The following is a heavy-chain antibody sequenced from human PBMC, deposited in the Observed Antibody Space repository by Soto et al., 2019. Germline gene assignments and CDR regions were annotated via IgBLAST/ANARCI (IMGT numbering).Heavy chain of an antibody. Sequence: ASVKVSCKASGFNFISYGINWVRQAPGQGLEWMGWISGYDGKTVYAHSVQDRVTMTTDATTGTAYMELRGEDTATYYCARGYWRLGESYYFDYWGQGTLVTVSS. J-gene: IGHJ4*02. CDR3: ARGYWRLGESYYFDY. CDR1: GFNFISYG. V-gene: IGHV1-18*04. CDR2: ISGYDGKT. D-gene: IGHD3-16*01.